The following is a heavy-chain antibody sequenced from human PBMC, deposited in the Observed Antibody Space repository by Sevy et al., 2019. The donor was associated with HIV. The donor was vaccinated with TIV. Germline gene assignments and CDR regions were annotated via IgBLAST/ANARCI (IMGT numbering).Heavy chain of an antibody. CDR3: ATDRRGAASPLRAFDI. D-gene: IGHD3-10*01. CDR2: IKRGGSGK. V-gene: IGHV3-7*01. J-gene: IGHJ3*02. CDR1: GFTFSNYW. Sequence: GGSLRLSCVASGFTFSNYWMSWVRQAPGKGLEWVANIKRGGSGKYYVASVKGRFTISRDNSKSMLYLQMNSLRAEATTVYYSATDRRGAASPLRAFDIWGQGTLVTVSS.